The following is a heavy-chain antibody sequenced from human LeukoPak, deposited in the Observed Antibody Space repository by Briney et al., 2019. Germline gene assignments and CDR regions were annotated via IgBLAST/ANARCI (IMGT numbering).Heavy chain of an antibody. D-gene: IGHD3-10*01. V-gene: IGHV3-23*01. CDR1: GFTFSSYA. CDR2: ISVSGGST. J-gene: IGHJ3*02. CDR3: AKKGVWFGELLPYYAI. Sequence: GGSLRLSSAASGFTFSSYAMSCVRHAPGKGLEWVSAISVSGGSTYYADSVKGRFTISRDNSKNTLYLQMNSLRAEDTAVYYCAKKGVWFGELLPYYAIWGQGTMVTVSS.